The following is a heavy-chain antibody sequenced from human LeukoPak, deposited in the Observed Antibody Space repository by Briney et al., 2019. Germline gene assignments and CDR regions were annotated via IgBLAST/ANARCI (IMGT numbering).Heavy chain of an antibody. CDR3: GRDWELRFHQGGLDY. V-gene: IGHV1-2*06. CDR1: GYTFTSYA. CDR2: INPRDGET. D-gene: IGHD3-3*01. J-gene: IGHJ4*02. Sequence: ASVKVSCKASGYTFTSYAMNWVRQAPGQGLEWMGRINPRDGETSFAQKFQGRVTMTRDTSISTAYMELSGLRSDDTAVYYCGRDWELRFHQGGLDYWGQGTLVTVSS.